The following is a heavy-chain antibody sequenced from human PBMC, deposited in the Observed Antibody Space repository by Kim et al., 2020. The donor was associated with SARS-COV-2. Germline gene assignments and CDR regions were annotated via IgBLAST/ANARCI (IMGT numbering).Heavy chain of an antibody. D-gene: IGHD3-10*01. V-gene: IGHV4-31*02. CDR3: ARDLLSASVFEI. Sequence: SNPSLRSRLSVSSDASKNQFSLTLNSVTAADTAVYYCARDLLSASVFEIWGPGTMVTVSS. J-gene: IGHJ3*02.